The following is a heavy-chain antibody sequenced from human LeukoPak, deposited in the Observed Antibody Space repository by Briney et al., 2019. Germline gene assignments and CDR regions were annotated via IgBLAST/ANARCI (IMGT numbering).Heavy chain of an antibody. Sequence: GASVKVSCKASGGTFSSYAISWVRQAPGQGLEWMGGIIPIFGTANYAQKFQGRVTITADESTSTAYMELSSLRSEDTAVYYCASRHRYCSSTSCYYDYYYMDVWGKGTTVTVSS. V-gene: IGHV1-69*13. D-gene: IGHD2-2*01. CDR2: IIPIFGTA. CDR1: GGTFSSYA. CDR3: ASRHRYCSSTSCYYDYYYMDV. J-gene: IGHJ6*03.